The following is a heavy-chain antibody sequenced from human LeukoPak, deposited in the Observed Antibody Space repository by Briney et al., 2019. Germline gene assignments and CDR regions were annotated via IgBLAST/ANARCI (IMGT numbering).Heavy chain of an antibody. CDR2: IHSDGIGT. V-gene: IGHV3-74*01. CDR1: GFTFSSYW. Sequence: GGSLRLSCATSGFTFSSYWMHWVRQAPGKGLVWVARIHSDGIGTTYADSVKGRFTISRDNAKNTVSLQMNSLRAEDTAVYYCERGGVGCFDYWGREPWSPYPQ. D-gene: IGHD3-16*01. CDR3: ERGGVGCFDY. J-gene: IGHJ4*02.